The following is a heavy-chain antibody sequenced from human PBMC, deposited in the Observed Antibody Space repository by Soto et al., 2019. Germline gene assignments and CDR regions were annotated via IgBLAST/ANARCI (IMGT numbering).Heavy chain of an antibody. CDR2: IYWDDDK. J-gene: IGHJ4*02. V-gene: IGHV2-5*02. CDR3: AHIVVAGLGYYFDY. Sequence: QITLKESGPPLVKPTQTLTLTCTFSGFSLSSTRMAVGWIRQPPGKALEWLALIYWDDDKRYSPFLKSRLTTTKDTSKNQVVLTMPNMAPVDTARYYCAHIVVAGLGYYFDYWGQGTLVTVSS. D-gene: IGHD6-19*01. CDR1: GFSLSSTRMA.